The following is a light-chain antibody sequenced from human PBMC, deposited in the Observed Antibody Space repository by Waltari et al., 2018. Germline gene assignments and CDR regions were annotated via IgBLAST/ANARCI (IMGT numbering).Light chain of an antibody. CDR1: SSDVGGYNF. Sequence: QSALTQPASVSGSPGQSIPISCTGTSSDVGGYNFVSWYQQHPGKATRLMIYDVSDRPSGVSNRFSGSKSGNTASLTISGLQAEDEADYYCSSYTSSSSYVFATGTKVTVL. J-gene: IGLJ1*01. CDR2: DVS. V-gene: IGLV2-14*03. CDR3: SSYTSSSSYV.